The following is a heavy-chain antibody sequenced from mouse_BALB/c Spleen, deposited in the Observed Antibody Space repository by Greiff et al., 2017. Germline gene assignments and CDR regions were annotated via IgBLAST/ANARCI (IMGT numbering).Heavy chain of an antibody. J-gene: IGHJ3*01. Sequence: EVQLVESGPGLVKPSQSLSLTCTVTGYSITSDYAWNWIRQFPGNKLEWMGYISDSGNTGYNPSLKSLISITHDTSKNQFFLQLNSETTEDTATSSCVRRYECTYWGQGTLVTVSA. CDR2: ISDSGNT. CDR3: VRRYECTY. D-gene: IGHD1-1*01. V-gene: IGHV3-2*02. CDR1: GYSITSDYA.